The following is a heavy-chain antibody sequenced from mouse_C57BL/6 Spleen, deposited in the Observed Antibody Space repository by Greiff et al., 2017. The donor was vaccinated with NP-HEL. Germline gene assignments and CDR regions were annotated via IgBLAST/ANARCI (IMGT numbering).Heavy chain of an antibody. CDR3: ANLDY. J-gene: IGHJ4*01. CDR1: GYSFTGYY. V-gene: IGHV1-43*01. CDR2: INPSTGGT. Sequence: EVQLQQSGPELVKPGASVKISCKASGYSFTGYYMHWVKQSSEKSLEWIGEINPSTGGTSYNQKFKGKATLTVDKSSSTAYMQLKSLTSEDSAVYYCANLDYWGQGTSVTVSS.